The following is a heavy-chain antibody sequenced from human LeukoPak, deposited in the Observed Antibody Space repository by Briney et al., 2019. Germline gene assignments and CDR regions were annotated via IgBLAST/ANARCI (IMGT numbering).Heavy chain of an antibody. CDR3: ARDGGYYYGMDV. J-gene: IGHJ6*04. CDR2: ISAYNGNT. V-gene: IGHV1-18*04. Sequence: ASVKVSCKASGYTFTKYGFSWERQAPGQGLEWMGWISAYNGNTNYAQELQGRVTMTTDTSTTTAYMELRSLRSDDTAVYYCARDGGYYYGMDVWGKGTTVIVSS. CDR1: GYTFTKYG. D-gene: IGHD3-3*01.